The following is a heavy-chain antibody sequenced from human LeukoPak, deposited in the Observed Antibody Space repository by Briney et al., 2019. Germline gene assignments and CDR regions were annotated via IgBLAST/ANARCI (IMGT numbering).Heavy chain of an antibody. CDR1: GFTFSSYA. V-gene: IGHV3-9*01. CDR3: AKADRGWDGGIEY. J-gene: IGHJ4*02. CDR2: ISWNSGSI. D-gene: IGHD3-16*01. Sequence: SGGSLRLSCAASGFTFSSYAMSWVRQAPGKGLEWVSGISWNSGSIGYAVSVKGRFTISRDNAKNSLYLQMNSLRAEDTALYYCAKADRGWDGGIEYWGQGTLVTVSS.